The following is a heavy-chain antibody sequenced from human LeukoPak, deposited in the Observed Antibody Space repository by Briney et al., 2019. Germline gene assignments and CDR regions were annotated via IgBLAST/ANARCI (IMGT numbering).Heavy chain of an antibody. V-gene: IGHV3-7*03. D-gene: IGHD5-18*01. CDR1: GFTFGKYW. CDR3: TTDAEYSYVTDY. J-gene: IGHJ4*02. CDR2: IKLDGSEK. Sequence: GGSLRLSCVASGFTFGKYWMSWVRQAPGKGLEWVANIKLDGSEKNYVDSVKGRFTISRDNTKNSLYLQMNSLKTEDTAVYYCTTDAEYSYVTDYWGQGTLVTVSS.